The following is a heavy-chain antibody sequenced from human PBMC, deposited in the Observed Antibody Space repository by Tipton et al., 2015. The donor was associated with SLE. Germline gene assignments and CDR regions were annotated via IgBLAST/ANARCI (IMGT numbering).Heavy chain of an antibody. CDR2: ISSSGSTI. D-gene: IGHD1-7*01. CDR3: VGGNFNYEDAVDV. V-gene: IGHV3-48*01. Sequence: GSLRLSCVASGFTFSSYSMNWVRQAPGKGLEWVSYISSSGSTIDYADSVKGRFTISRDNAKNSLYLQMNSLRAEDTAVYYCVGGNFNYEDAVDVWGRGTMVSVSS. J-gene: IGHJ3*01. CDR1: GFTFSSYS.